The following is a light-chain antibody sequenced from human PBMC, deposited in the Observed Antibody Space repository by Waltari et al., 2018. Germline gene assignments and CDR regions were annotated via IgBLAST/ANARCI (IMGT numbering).Light chain of an antibody. Sequence: IQMTQSPSSVSASVGDGVTITFRARQVIEHDLAWYQQKAGKAPNLLIYAASILQSEVPSRFSGSGSGTDFTLTISSLQPEDSATYYCLQDHHYPRTFGQGTKVTIK. CDR1: QVIEHD. CDR2: AAS. V-gene: IGKV1-6*01. CDR3: LQDHHYPRT. J-gene: IGKJ1*01.